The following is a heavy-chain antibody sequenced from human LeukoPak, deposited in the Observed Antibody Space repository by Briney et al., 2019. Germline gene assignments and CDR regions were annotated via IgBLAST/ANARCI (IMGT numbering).Heavy chain of an antibody. V-gene: IGHV3-11*01. CDR2: ISSSGSTI. D-gene: IGHD2-8*01. J-gene: IGHJ2*01. CDR3: ARGGGDCTNGVYYNYWYFDL. CDR1: GFTFSDYY. Sequence: AGGSLRLSCAASGFTFSDYYMSWIRQAPGKGLEWVSYISSSGSTIYYADSVKGRFTISRDNAKNSLYLQMNSLRAEDTAVYYCARGGGDCTNGVYYNYWYFDLWGRGTLVTVSS.